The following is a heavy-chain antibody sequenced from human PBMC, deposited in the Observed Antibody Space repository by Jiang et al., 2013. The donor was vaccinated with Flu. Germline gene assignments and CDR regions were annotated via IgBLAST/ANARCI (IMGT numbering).Heavy chain of an antibody. CDR1: GGSISSSSYY. CDR2: IYYSGST. V-gene: IGHV4-39*01. CDR3: ARHNLRRLPNYFDY. Sequence: SLTCTVSGGSISSSSYYWGWIRQPPGKGLEWIGSIYYSGSTYYDPSLKSRVTISVDTSKNQFSLKLSSVTAADTAVYYCARHNLRRLPNYFDYWGQGTLVTVSS. J-gene: IGHJ4*02. D-gene: IGHD5/OR15-5a*01.